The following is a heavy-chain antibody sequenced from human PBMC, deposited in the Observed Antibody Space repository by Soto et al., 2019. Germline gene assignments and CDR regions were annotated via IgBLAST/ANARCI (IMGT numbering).Heavy chain of an antibody. V-gene: IGHV3-23*01. J-gene: IGHJ4*02. Sequence: EVQLLESGGGWVQPGGSLRLSCAASGFTFSSYAMSWVRQAPGKGLEWVSGINGGGDSTYFADFVRGRFTISRDNSKNTLFLQMTSLRAEDTAVYYCARGWTFDLWGQGTLVTVSS. D-gene: IGHD1-1*01. CDR2: INGGGDST. CDR3: ARGWTFDL. CDR1: GFTFSSYA.